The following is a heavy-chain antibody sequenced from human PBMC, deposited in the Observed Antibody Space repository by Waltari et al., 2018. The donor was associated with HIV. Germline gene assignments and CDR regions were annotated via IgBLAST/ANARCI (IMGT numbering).Heavy chain of an antibody. CDR2: IRSKADSGGTP. CDR1: GLTFGDYL. V-gene: IGHV3-49*04. J-gene: IGHJ4*02. Sequence: EVQLVESGGGLIQPGRSLRLSCTGSGLTFGDYLMSWVRQAPGKGLEWVGFIRSKADSGGTPAYAASVKGRFTISRDDSRSVVYLQMNSLKTEDTAVYYCTRNTLTYFDFWGQGTLVTVSS. CDR3: TRNTLTYFDF.